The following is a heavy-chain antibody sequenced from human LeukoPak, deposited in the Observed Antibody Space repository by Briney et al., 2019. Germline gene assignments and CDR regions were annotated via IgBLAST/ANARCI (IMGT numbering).Heavy chain of an antibody. CDR1: VFTFSSYD. V-gene: IGHV3-13*01. Sequence: VGSLRLSCAASVFTFSSYDVHWVRQATGRGLEWVSAMGTAVDTYYAGSVKGRFTISREDAKNSFYLQMNSLRAGDTAVYYCAALGGSIYWGQGTVVTVSS. D-gene: IGHD1-26*01. J-gene: IGHJ4*02. CDR3: AALGGSIY. CDR2: MGTAVDT.